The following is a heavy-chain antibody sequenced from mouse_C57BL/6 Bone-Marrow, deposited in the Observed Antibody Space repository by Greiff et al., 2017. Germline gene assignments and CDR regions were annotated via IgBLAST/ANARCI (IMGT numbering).Heavy chain of an antibody. CDR2: IHPSDSDT. D-gene: IGHD2-4*01. Sequence: VQLQQSGAELVKPGASVKVSCKASGYTFTSYWMHWVKQRPGQGLEWIGRIHPSDSDTNYNQKFKGKATLTVDKSSSTAYMQLSSLTSEDSAVYYCAITIYYDYDERFAYWGQGTLVTVSA. CDR3: AITIYYDYDERFAY. V-gene: IGHV1-74*01. CDR1: GYTFTSYW. J-gene: IGHJ3*01.